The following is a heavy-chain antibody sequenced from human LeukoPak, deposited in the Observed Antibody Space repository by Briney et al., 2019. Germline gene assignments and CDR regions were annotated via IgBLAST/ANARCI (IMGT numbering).Heavy chain of an antibody. D-gene: IGHD3-10*01. Sequence: SETLSLTCAVYGGSFSGYYWSWLRQPPGKGLEWIGEINHSGSTNYNPSLKSRVTISVDTSKNQFSLKLSSVTAADTAVYYCARVLGYYGSGSYYPDYWGQGTLVTVSS. J-gene: IGHJ4*02. CDR3: ARVLGYYGSGSYYPDY. CDR2: INHSGST. V-gene: IGHV4-34*01. CDR1: GGSFSGYY.